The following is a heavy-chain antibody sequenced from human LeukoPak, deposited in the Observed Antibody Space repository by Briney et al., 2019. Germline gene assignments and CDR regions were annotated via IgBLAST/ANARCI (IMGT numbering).Heavy chain of an antibody. CDR1: GGSISSYY. Sequence: SETLSLTCTVSGGSISSYYWSWIRQPPGKGLEWIGYIYYSGSTNYNPSLKSRVTISVDTSKNQFSLKLSSVTAADTAVYYCASSSSWYYFDYWGQGTLVTVSS. CDR2: IYYSGST. CDR3: ASSSSWYYFDY. D-gene: IGHD6-13*01. J-gene: IGHJ4*02. V-gene: IGHV4-59*01.